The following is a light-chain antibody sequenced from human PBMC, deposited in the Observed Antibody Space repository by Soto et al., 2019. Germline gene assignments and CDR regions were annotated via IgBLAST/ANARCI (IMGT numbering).Light chain of an antibody. CDR1: SSNIGNNY. Sequence: QSVLTQAPSVSAAPGQEVTISCSGSSSNIGNNYVSWYQQFPGAAPKLLIYENNKRPSGIPDRFSGSKSGTSATLGITGLQTGDEADYYCGTWDSSLSNMLFGGGTKVTVL. CDR2: ENN. J-gene: IGLJ2*01. CDR3: GTWDSSLSNML. V-gene: IGLV1-51*02.